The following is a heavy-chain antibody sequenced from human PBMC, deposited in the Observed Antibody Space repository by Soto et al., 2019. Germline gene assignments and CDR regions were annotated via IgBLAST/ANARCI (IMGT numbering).Heavy chain of an antibody. D-gene: IGHD2-2*01. CDR2: IIPIFGTA. V-gene: IGHV1-69*13. CDR3: ARRVQAAPKRGYYYYGMDV. J-gene: IGHJ6*02. Sequence: SVKVSCKASGGTFSSYAISWVRQAPGQGLEWMGGIIPIFGTANYAQKFQGRVTITADESTSTAYMELSSLRSEDTAVYYCARRVQAAPKRGYYYYGMDVWGQGTTATVYS. CDR1: GGTFSSYA.